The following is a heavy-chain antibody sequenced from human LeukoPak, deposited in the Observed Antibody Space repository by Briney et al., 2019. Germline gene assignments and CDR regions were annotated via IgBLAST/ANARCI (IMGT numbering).Heavy chain of an antibody. CDR2: ISGSGGST. V-gene: IGHV3-23*01. Sequence: GGSLRLSCAASGFTFSSYAMSWVRLAPGKGLEWVSAISGSGGSTYYADSVKGRLTISRDNSKNTLYLQMNSLRAEDTAVYYCAKLKSYNWIDYWGQGTLVTVSS. J-gene: IGHJ4*02. CDR1: GFTFSSYA. CDR3: AKLKSYNWIDY. D-gene: IGHD5-24*01.